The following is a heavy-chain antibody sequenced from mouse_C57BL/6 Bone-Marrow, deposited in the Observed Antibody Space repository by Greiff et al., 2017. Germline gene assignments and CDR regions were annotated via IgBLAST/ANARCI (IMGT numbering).Heavy chain of an antibody. D-gene: IGHD2-12*01. V-gene: IGHV1-9*01. CDR3: SRDDEGYAMDY. CDR2: ILPGGGST. CDR1: GYTFTGYW. Sequence: VQLQESGAELMKPGASVKLSCKATGYTFTGYWIEWVKQRPGHGLEWIGEILPGGGSTNYNEKFKGKATFTAGTSSTTAYMQLSSLPTEDSAIYYCSRDDEGYAMDYWGQGPSVTVSA. J-gene: IGHJ4*01.